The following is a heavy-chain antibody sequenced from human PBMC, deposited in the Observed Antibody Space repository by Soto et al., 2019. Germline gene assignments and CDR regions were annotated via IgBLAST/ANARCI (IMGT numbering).Heavy chain of an antibody. D-gene: IGHD3-22*01. Sequence: WASVKVSCKASGYTFTGYYMHWVRQAPGQGLEWMGWINPNSGGTNYAQKFQGRVTMTRDTSISTAYMELSRLRSDDTAVYYCARYYYDSSGYYSPFPPDNAFDIWGQGTMVTVSS. CDR3: ARYYYDSSGYYSPFPPDNAFDI. J-gene: IGHJ3*02. CDR1: GYTFTGYY. CDR2: INPNSGGT. V-gene: IGHV1-2*02.